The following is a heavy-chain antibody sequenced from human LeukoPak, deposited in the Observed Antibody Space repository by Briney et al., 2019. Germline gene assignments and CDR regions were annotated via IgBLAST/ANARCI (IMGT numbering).Heavy chain of an antibody. V-gene: IGHV3-7*01. D-gene: IGHD5-24*01. CDR1: GFSFRSYW. CDR3: ARAWRAFDI. CDR2: IRQDGNEI. J-gene: IGHJ3*02. Sequence: GGSLRLSCAASGFSFRSYWMSWVRQAPGKGLEWVANIRQDGNEIYYADSVKGRFTISRDNAKNSLYLQMNSLRAEDTAVYYCARAWRAFDIWGQGTMVTVPS.